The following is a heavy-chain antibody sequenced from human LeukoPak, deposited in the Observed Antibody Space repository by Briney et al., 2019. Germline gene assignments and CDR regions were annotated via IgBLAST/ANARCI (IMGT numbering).Heavy chain of an antibody. CDR1: GLTFSSYS. J-gene: IGHJ4*02. CDR3: ARIGDYGDSSYYFDY. V-gene: IGHV3-21*01. CDR2: ISSSSSYI. D-gene: IGHD4-17*01. Sequence: GGSLRLSCAASGLTFSSYSMNWVRQAPGKGLEWVSSISSSSSYIYYADSVKGRFTISRDNAKNSLYLQMNSLRAEDTAVYYCARIGDYGDSSYYFDYWGQGTLVTVSS.